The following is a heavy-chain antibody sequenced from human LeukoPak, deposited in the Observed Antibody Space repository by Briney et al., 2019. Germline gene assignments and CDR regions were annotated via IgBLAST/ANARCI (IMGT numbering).Heavy chain of an antibody. Sequence: SETLSLTCAVYGRSFSGYYWSWIRQPPGKGLEWIGEINHSGSTNYNPSLKSRVTISVDTSKNQFSLKLSSVSAADTAVYYCARHQRGHSDAFDIWGQGTMVTVSS. CDR1: GRSFSGYY. CDR2: INHSGST. J-gene: IGHJ3*02. CDR3: ARHQRGHSDAFDI. D-gene: IGHD4-23*01. V-gene: IGHV4-34*01.